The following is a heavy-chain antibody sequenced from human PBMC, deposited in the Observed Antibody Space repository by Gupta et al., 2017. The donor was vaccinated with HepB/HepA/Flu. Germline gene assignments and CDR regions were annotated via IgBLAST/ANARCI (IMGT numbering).Heavy chain of an antibody. V-gene: IGHV3-23*02. CDR1: GFIFSDYA. D-gene: IGHD2-21*02. J-gene: IGHJ4*02. CDR2: ISRNGVTR. Sequence: EVQLFYSWGGLVQPGGSLRLSCAASGFIFSDYAMNWARKAPENGLEGGATISRNGVTRYYEDSGKCRFTISRENAKKTLSQQMPRVRDEETAVYYCAKGRRGKTDNDFANGGQGTLVTVSS. CDR3: AKGRRGKTDNDFAN.